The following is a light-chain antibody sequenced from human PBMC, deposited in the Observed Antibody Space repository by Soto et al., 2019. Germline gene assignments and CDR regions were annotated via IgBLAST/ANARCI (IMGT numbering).Light chain of an antibody. V-gene: IGLV2-11*01. J-gene: IGLJ3*02. Sequence: QSALTQPRSVSGSPGQSVIISCTGTSSDVGGFNYVSWYQLHPGKAPKFMIYDVSKRPSGVPDRFSGSKSGNTASLTISGLQAEDEADYYCCSYAGSYTLVFGGGTKLTVL. CDR3: CSYAGSYTLV. CDR2: DVS. CDR1: SSDVGGFNY.